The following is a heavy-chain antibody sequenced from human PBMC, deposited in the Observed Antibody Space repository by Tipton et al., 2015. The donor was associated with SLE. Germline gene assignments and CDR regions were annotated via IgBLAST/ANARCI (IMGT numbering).Heavy chain of an antibody. Sequence: SLRLSCAGSGFTFSKYAMNWVRQAPGKGLEGVAGLTDSGVGTYYADFVKGRFTISRDNSQNTMFLQMASLGVDDTALYYCVTDRAGGHWYIDLWGRGTLVTVSS. J-gene: IGHJ2*01. CDR3: VTDRAGGHWYIDL. CDR1: GFTFSKYA. V-gene: IGHV3-23*01. CDR2: LTDSGVGT. D-gene: IGHD6-13*01.